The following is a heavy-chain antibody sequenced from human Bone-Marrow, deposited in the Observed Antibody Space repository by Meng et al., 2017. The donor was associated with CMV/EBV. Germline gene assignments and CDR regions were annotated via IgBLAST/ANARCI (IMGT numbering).Heavy chain of an antibody. J-gene: IGHJ4*02. V-gene: IGHV2-5*01. D-gene: IGHD3-10*01. CDR3: VHILGSYNSGYFDY. CDR2: IYWNDHD. CDR1: GFSLSSHAVG. Sequence: SGPTLVKPTQTLTLTCTFSGFSLSSHAVGVGWIRQPPGKALEWLAHIYWNDHDRYNPSLTSRLTITKDTSKNKVVLIMTNVDPVDTAIYYCVHILGSYNSGYFDYWGRGTLVPVSS.